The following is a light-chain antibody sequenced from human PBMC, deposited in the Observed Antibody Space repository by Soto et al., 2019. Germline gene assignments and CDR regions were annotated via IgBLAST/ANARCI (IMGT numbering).Light chain of an antibody. Sequence: EIVMTQSPGTLSVSPGERVTLSCRASQSVSTNLAWYQQKPGQAPRLLIYGASTRATGFPARFSGSGSGTEFTLTISSLQSEDVAVYFCQQYNKWPPYTFGQGTKLEIK. J-gene: IGKJ2*01. CDR1: QSVSTN. V-gene: IGKV3-15*01. CDR2: GAS. CDR3: QQYNKWPPYT.